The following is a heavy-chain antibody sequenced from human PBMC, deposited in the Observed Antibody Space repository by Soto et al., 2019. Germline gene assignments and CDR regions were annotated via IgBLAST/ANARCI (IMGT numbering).Heavy chain of an antibody. CDR1: GFTFSSYA. D-gene: IGHD1-26*01. Sequence: GGSLRLSCAASGFTFSSYAMSWVRQAPGKGLEWVSAISGSGGSTYYADYLKGQITISRDNSKNTLYLQMNSLRAEDTSAYSCAKLMWGLPHSHAFDIWGQGTMVTVSS. CDR3: AKLMWGLPHSHAFDI. J-gene: IGHJ3*02. V-gene: IGHV3-23*01. CDR2: ISGSGGST.